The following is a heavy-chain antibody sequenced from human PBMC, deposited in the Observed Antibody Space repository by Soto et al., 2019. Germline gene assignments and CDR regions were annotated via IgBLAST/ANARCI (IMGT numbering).Heavy chain of an antibody. CDR2: IWYDGSNK. J-gene: IGHJ6*02. Sequence: PGGSLRLSCAASGFTFSSYGMHWVRQAPGKGLEWVAVIWYDGSNKYYADSVKGRFTISRDNSKNTLYLQMNSLRAEGTAVYYCARAQNYAVYYGMDVWGQGTTVTVSS. D-gene: IGHD1-7*01. V-gene: IGHV3-33*01. CDR3: ARAQNYAVYYGMDV. CDR1: GFTFSSYG.